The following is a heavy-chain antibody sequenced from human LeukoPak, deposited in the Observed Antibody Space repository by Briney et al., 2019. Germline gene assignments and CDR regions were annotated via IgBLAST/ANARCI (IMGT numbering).Heavy chain of an antibody. CDR2: ISSGGSTI. V-gene: IGHV3-11*01. D-gene: IGHD5-12*01. J-gene: IGHJ3*02. CDR3: AGGPVEMATIDAFDI. Sequence: GGSLRLSCAASGFTFSDYYMSWIRQAPGKGLEWVSYISSGGSTIYYADSVKGRFTISRDNAKNSLYLQMNSLRAEDTAVYYCAGGPVEMATIDAFDIWGQGTMVTVSS. CDR1: GFTFSDYY.